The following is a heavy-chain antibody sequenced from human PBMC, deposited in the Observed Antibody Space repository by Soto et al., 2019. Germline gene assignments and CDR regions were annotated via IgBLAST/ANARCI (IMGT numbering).Heavy chain of an antibody. D-gene: IGHD2-8*01. CDR3: ARRITNHHKTYYYGMDV. CDR2: IIPIFGTA. CDR1: GGTFSRHA. V-gene: IGHV1-69*01. J-gene: IGHJ6*02. Sequence: QVQLVQSGAEVRKPGSSVKVSCKASGGTFSRHAISWVRQAPGQVLEWMGGIIPIFGTANHAQKFQGRVTITADESTSTAYMELSSLRSEDTAVYYCARRITNHHKTYYYGMDVWGQGTTVTVSS.